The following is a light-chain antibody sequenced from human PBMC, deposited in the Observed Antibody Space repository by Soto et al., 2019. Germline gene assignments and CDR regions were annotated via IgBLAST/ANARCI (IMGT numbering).Light chain of an antibody. Sequence: QSAPTQPHSASGSPGQSATISCTGTSSDVGGYNYVSWYQQYPGKAPKLMIYEVSKRPSGVPGRFSGSKSGNTASLTVSGLQAEDEADYYCSSYAGSSTWVFGGGTKLTVL. V-gene: IGLV2-8*01. CDR2: EVS. CDR3: SSYAGSSTWV. CDR1: SSDVGGYNY. J-gene: IGLJ2*01.